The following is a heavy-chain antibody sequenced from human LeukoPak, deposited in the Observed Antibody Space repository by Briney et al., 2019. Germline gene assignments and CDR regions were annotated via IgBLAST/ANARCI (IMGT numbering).Heavy chain of an antibody. J-gene: IGHJ4*02. CDR1: GYTFTAYY. D-gene: IGHD3-10*01. Sequence: ASVKISCKTSGYTFTAYYIHWVRQAPGQGLEWMGWINPRTGGAEYAQKFQGRATMARDASIATGYLELRRLTSDDTAVYYCATYGSGSQRFWGKGTLVTVSS. CDR2: INPRTGGA. V-gene: IGHV1-2*02. CDR3: ATYGSGSQRF.